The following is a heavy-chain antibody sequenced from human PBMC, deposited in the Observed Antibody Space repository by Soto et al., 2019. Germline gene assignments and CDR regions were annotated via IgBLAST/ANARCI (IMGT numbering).Heavy chain of an antibody. CDR3: ARGSQLVISYFDY. V-gene: IGHV4-34*01. CDR1: GGSINSYY. J-gene: IGHJ4*02. CDR2: INHSGST. Sequence: PSETLSLTCTVSGGSINSYYWSWIRQPPGKGLEWIGEINHSGSTNYNPSLKSRVTISVDTSKNQFSLKLSSVTAADTAVYYCARGSQLVISYFDYWGQGTLVTVSS. D-gene: IGHD6-13*01.